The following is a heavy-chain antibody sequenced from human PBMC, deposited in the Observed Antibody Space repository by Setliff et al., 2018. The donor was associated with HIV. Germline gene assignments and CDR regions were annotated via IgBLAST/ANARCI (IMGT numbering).Heavy chain of an antibody. J-gene: IGHJ6*04. Sequence: ASVKVSCKASGYTFTSYGISWVRQAPGQGLEWMGWISAYNGNTNYAQKFQGRVTMTTDTSTNTAYMELSSLTSDDTAVYYCAREGLWFGDRGFYMDVWGKGTAVTVSS. CDR1: GYTFTSYG. CDR3: AREGLWFGDRGFYMDV. V-gene: IGHV1-18*01. D-gene: IGHD3-10*01. CDR2: ISAYNGNT.